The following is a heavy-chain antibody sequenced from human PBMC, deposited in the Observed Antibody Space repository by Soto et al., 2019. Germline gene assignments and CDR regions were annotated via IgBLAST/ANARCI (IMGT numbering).Heavy chain of an antibody. J-gene: IGHJ3*02. D-gene: IGHD7-27*01. CDR1: GGSISSGGYY. Sequence: KPSETLALTCTVSGGSISSGGYYWSWIRQHPGKGLEWIGYIYYSGSTYYNPSLKSRVTISVDTSKNQFSLKLSSVTAADTAVYYCARDSGRGSLGWAFDIWGQGTTVTVSS. V-gene: IGHV4-31*03. CDR2: IYYSGST. CDR3: ARDSGRGSLGWAFDI.